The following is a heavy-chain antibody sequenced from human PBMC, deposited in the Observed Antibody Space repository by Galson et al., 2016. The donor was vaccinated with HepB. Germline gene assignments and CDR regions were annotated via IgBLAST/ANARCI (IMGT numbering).Heavy chain of an antibody. CDR3: AREFTY. CDR2: IYASGIA. J-gene: IGHJ4*02. V-gene: IGHV4-61*02. CDR1: GGTISSYGLY. Sequence: TLSLTCSFSGGTISSYGLYWSWIRQPAGKGLEWIGRIYASGIAHYNPSLKSRVSMSIDTSKDQVSLKLTSVTAADTAVYYCAREFTYWGQGTLVTVSS.